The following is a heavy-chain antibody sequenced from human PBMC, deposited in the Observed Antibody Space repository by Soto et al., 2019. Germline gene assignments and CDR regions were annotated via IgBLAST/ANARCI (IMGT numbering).Heavy chain of an antibody. D-gene: IGHD2-2*01. Sequence: PSETRSLTGAISGGSISSGGYSWSWIRQPPGKGLEWIGYIYHSGSTYYNPSLKSRVTISVDRSKNQFSLKLSSVTAADTAVYYCARVPDRWGQGTLVTVSS. CDR2: IYHSGST. CDR3: ARVPDR. J-gene: IGHJ5*02. CDR1: GGSISSGGYS. V-gene: IGHV4-30-2*01.